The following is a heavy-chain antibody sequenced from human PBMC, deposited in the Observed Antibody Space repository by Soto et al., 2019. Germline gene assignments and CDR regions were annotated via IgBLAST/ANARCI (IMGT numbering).Heavy chain of an antibody. CDR2: ISPKFGKT. V-gene: IGHV1-18*01. J-gene: IGHJ2*01. D-gene: IGHD2-15*01. Sequence: QVQLVQSGPEVKKAGASVKVSCTAPTDYIFLAYGFDWVRQASGQGLEWMGWISPKFGKTNYARTLQDRFTMTTDVSTKTVSMELRDLRSDDTAVYYCARDDCNGGSCDGGHYLDLWGRGTPISVSS. CDR1: DYIFLAYG. CDR3: ARDDCNGGSCDGGHYLDL.